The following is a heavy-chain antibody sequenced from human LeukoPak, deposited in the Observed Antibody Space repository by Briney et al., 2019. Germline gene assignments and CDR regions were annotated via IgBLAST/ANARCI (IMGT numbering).Heavy chain of an antibody. CDR2: IHYSGST. CDR1: GGSISGGDYY. D-gene: IGHD3-3*01. V-gene: IGHV4-30-4*08. CDR3: ARVLRFLEWSGRMDV. J-gene: IGHJ6*04. Sequence: PSQTLSLTCTVSGGSISGGDYYWSWIRQPPGKGLEWIGYIHYSGSTYYNPSLKSRVTISVDTSKNQFSLKLSSVTAADTAVYYCARVLRFLEWSGRMDVWGKGTTVTVSS.